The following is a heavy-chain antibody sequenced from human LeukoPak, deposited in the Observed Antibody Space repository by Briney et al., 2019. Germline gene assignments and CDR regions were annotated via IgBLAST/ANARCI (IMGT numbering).Heavy chain of an antibody. J-gene: IGHJ4*02. CDR1: GYTFARYP. CDR2: INTNTGSP. V-gene: IGHV7-4-1*02. CDR3: ARVGRLDYGDYLAH. Sequence: GASVKVSCKPSGYTFARYPIHWVRQAPGRGLEWMGWINTNTGSPTYAQAFAGRFVFSLDTSVTTAYLQISSLRSADTAVYYCARVGRLDYGDYLAHWGPGNRITVSS. D-gene: IGHD4-17*01.